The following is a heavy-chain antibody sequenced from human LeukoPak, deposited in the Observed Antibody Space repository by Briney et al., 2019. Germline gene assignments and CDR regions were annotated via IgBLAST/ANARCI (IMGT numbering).Heavy chain of an antibody. D-gene: IGHD6-6*01. J-gene: IGHJ4*02. V-gene: IGHV4-34*01. Sequence: SETLSLTCAVSGGSLSGHYCNWIRQPPGKGLEWIGEINHSGTTNYDPSLRGRVAISVDTYNNQCSLRLTSVTAADTAVYYCARDPCSSFSCPLRYWGQGTQVTVSS. CDR1: GGSLSGHY. CDR2: INHSGTT. CDR3: ARDPCSSFSCPLRY.